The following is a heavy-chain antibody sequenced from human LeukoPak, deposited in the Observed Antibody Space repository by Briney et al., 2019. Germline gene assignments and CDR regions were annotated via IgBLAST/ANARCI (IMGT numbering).Heavy chain of an antibody. CDR1: GGSISSSSYY. D-gene: IGHD3-10*01. V-gene: IGHV4-39*01. J-gene: IGHJ5*02. CDR3: ARHPPKRFGESNWFDP. CDR2: IYYSGST. Sequence: PSETLSLTCTVSGGSISSSSYYWGWIRQPPGKGLEWIGSIYYSGSTYYNPSLKSRVTVSVDTSKNQFSLKLSSVTAADTAVYYCARHPPKRFGESNWFDPWGQGTLVTVSS.